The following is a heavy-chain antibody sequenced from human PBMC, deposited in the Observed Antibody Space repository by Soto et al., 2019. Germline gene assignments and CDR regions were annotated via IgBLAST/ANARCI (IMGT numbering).Heavy chain of an antibody. CDR2: ISYDGSNK. CDR3: ARDSKPRYCSGGSCYSNFDY. Sequence: QVQLVESGGGVVQPGRSLRLSCAASGFTFSSYAMHWVRQAPGKGLEWVAVISYDGSNKYYADSVKGRFTISRDNSKNTLYLQMNSLRAEDTAVYYCARDSKPRYCSGGSCYSNFDYWGQGTLVTVSS. V-gene: IGHV3-30-3*01. J-gene: IGHJ4*02. CDR1: GFTFSSYA. D-gene: IGHD2-15*01.